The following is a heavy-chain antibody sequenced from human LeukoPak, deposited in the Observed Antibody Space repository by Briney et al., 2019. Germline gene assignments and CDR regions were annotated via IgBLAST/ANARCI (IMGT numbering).Heavy chain of an antibody. CDR1: GDSISSYY. D-gene: IGHD2-15*01. CDR3: ARWGGVVAATYYYYGMDV. J-gene: IGHJ6*04. CDR2: IYYSGST. Sequence: SETLSLTCTVSGDSISSYYWSWIRQPPGKGLEWIGYIYYSGSTNYNPSLKSRVTVSVDTSKNQFSLKLSSVTAADTAVYYCARWGGVVAATYYYYGMDVWGKGTTVTVSS. V-gene: IGHV4-59*01.